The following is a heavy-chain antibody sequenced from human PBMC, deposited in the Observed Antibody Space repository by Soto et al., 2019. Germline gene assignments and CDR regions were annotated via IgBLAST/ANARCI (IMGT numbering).Heavy chain of an antibody. Sequence: QVQLQESCPGLVKPSQTLSLTCRVSGDSIRGGGHYWNWIRQFPGKGLDWIGYVYHSGSTHYNPSIRGRLTIYIDTYKNQFSLRLISVTAADTALYYCARATGLAPTEWGSWGHGTQVTV. CDR2: VYHSGST. CDR3: ARATGLAPTEWGS. D-gene: IGHD1-1*01. CDR1: GDSIRGGGHY. V-gene: IGHV4-31*03. J-gene: IGHJ4*03.